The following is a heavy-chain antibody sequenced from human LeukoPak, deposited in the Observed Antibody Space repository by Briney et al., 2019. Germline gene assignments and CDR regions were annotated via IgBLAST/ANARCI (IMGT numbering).Heavy chain of an antibody. V-gene: IGHV3-23*01. J-gene: IGHJ4*02. CDR2: ISDSGGST. D-gene: IGHD3-16*02. CDR3: ARHDSFIPY. Sequence: GGSLRLSCVASGFTFSDYAMSWVRQAPGKGLEWVSGISDSGGSTYYTDSVKGRCTISRDNSKNTVSLQMNNLEAEDTAVYFCARHDSFIPYWGQGTLVTVTS. CDR1: GFTFSDYA.